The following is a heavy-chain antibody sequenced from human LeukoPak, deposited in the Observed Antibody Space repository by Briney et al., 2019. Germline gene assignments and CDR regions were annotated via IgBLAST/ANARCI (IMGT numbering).Heavy chain of an antibody. CDR1: GGSISSYY. CDR2: IYYSGST. CDR3: ARDRIGYYYDSSGEDAFDI. D-gene: IGHD3-22*01. J-gene: IGHJ3*02. V-gene: IGHV4-59*01. Sequence: SETLSLTCTVSGGSISSYYWSWIRQTPGKGLEWIGYIYYSGSTNYNPSLKSRVTISIDTSKNQFSLKLSSVTAADTAVYYCARDRIGYYYDSSGEDAFDIWGQGIMVTVSS.